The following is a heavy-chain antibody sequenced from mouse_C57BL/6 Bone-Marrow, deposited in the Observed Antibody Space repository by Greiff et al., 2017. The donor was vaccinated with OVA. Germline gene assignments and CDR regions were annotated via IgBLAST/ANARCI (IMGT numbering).Heavy chain of an antibody. CDR2: SRNKANDYTT. CDR3: SRDNWDWYFDV. D-gene: IGHD4-1*01. V-gene: IGHV7-1*01. J-gene: IGHJ1*03. CDR1: GFTFSDFY. Sequence: EVQLVESGGGLVQSGRSLRLSCATSGFTFSDFYMEWVRQAPGKGLEWIAASRNKANDYTTEYSASVKGRFIVSRDTSQSILYLQMNTLRAEDTAMDYCSRDNWDWYFDVWGTGTTVTVSS.